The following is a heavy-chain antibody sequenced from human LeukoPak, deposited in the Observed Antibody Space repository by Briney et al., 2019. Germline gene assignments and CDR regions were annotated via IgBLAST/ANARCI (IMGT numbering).Heavy chain of an antibody. CDR3: AREGSSSPADAFDI. V-gene: IGHV3-53*01. CDR2: IYSGGST. J-gene: IGHJ3*02. D-gene: IGHD6-13*01. CDR1: GFTFSSYA. Sequence: GGSLRLSCAASGFTFSSYAMSWVRQAPGKGLEWVSVIYSGGSTYYADSVKGRFTISRDNSKNTLYLQMNSLRAEDTAVYYCAREGSSSPADAFDIWGQGTMVTVSS.